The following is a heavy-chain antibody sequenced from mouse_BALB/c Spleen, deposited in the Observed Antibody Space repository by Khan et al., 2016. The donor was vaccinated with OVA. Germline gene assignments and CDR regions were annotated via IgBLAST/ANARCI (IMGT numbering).Heavy chain of an antibody. CDR3: TRHGYVAWFTY. CDR1: GYSFTSYY. CDR2: IDPFSGRT. D-gene: IGHD2-2*01. J-gene: IGHJ3*01. Sequence: VQLQQSGPELMKPGASVKISCKASGYSFTSYYIHWVMQSHGKSLEWIGYIDPFSGRTTYNQKFKGKATLTVDKSSSTAYIHLNNLTSEDSAVYYCTRHGYVAWFTYWGQGTLVTVSA. V-gene: IGHV1S135*01.